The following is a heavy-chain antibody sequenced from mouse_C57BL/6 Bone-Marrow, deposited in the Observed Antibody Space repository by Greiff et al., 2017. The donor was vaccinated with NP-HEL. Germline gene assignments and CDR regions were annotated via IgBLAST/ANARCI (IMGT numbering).Heavy chain of an antibody. CDR1: GFNIKDDY. CDR3: TTLKYPCAY. J-gene: IGHJ3*01. V-gene: IGHV14-4*01. D-gene: IGHD1-3*01. Sequence: VQLQQSGAELVRPGDSVKLSCTATGFNIKDDYMPWVKQRPEQGLEWIGWIDPENGDTEYAQKFQGKPTITADTSSNTAYLQLSSLTSEDTAVYDCTTLKYPCAYWGQGTLVTLSA. CDR2: IDPENGDT.